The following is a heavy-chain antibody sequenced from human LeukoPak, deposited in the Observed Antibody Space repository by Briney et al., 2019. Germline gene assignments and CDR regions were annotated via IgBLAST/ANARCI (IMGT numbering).Heavy chain of an antibody. CDR1: GFTLSGYW. CDR3: ARVLLEREAT. CDR2: INSDETST. J-gene: IGHJ4*02. Sequence: GGSLRLSCVASGFTLSGYWMHWVRQVPGKGLVWVSRINSDETSTSYADSVKGRFTISRDNAKNTLYLQMNSLRAKDTAVYYCARVLLEREATWGQGTLVTVSS. V-gene: IGHV3-74*01. D-gene: IGHD1-1*01.